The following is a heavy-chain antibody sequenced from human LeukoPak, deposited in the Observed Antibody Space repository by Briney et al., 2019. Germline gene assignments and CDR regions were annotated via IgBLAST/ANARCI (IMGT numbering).Heavy chain of an antibody. J-gene: IGHJ3*02. D-gene: IGHD6-19*01. CDR2: ISWNSGSI. CDR3: AKDKGGSSGWYGPDAFDI. CDR1: GFTFDDYA. V-gene: IGHV3-9*01. Sequence: SLRLSCAASGFTFDDYAMHWVRQAPGKGLEWVSGISWNSGSIGYADSVKGRFTISRDNAKNSLYLQMNSLRAEDTALYYCAKDKGGSSGWYGPDAFDIWGQGTMVTVSS.